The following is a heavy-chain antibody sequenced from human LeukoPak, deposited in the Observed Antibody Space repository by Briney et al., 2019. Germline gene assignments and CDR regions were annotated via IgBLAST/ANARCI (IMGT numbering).Heavy chain of an antibody. CDR1: GYTFTGYY. CDR2: INPNSGGT. D-gene: IGHD3-10*01. Sequence: ASVKVSCKASGYTFTGYYMHWVRQAPGQGLEWMGWINPNSGGTNYAQKFQGRVTITRNTSISTAYMGLSSLRSEDTAVYYCAREVTMVRGVIPSWFDPWGQGTLVTVSS. J-gene: IGHJ5*02. CDR3: AREVTMVRGVIPSWFDP. V-gene: IGHV1-2*02.